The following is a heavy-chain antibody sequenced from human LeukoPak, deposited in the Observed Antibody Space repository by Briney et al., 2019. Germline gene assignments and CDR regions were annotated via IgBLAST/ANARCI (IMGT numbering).Heavy chain of an antibody. V-gene: IGHV1-69*05. CDR2: IIPVFGTP. D-gene: IGHD3-3*01. J-gene: IGHJ6*03. CDR1: GGTFNSYV. Sequence: SVKVSCKASGGTFNSYVISWVRQAPGQGLEWMGGIIPVFGTPKYAQKFQGRVSITKDGSTSTAYMELSSLSSEDTAVYYCAIDFAPNDFWSGSSGMNVWGKGTTVTVSS. CDR3: AIDFAPNDFWSGSSGMNV.